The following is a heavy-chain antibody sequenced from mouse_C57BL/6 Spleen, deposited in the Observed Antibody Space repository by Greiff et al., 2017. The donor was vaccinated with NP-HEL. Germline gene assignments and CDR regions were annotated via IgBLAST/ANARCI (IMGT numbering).Heavy chain of an antibody. CDR1: GFSLTSYA. CDR2: IWTGGGT. J-gene: IGHJ3*01. Sequence: QVQLKQSGPGLVAPSQSLSITCTVSGFSLTSYAISWVRQPPGKGLEWLGVIWTGGGTNYNSALKSRLSISKDNSKSQVFLKMNSLQTDDTARYYCASTYGSRDGAWFAYWGQGTLVTVSA. V-gene: IGHV2-9-1*01. D-gene: IGHD1-1*01. CDR3: ASTYGSRDGAWFAY.